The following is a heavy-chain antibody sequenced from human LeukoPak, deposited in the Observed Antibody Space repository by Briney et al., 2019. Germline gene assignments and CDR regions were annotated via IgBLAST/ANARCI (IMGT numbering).Heavy chain of an antibody. D-gene: IGHD1-26*01. J-gene: IGHJ4*02. Sequence: ASVKVSCKASGYTFTGYYMHWVRQAPGQGLEWMGWINPNSGGTNYAQKFQGRVTMTRDTSISTAYMELSRLRSDDTAVYYCATYSGSYRAIDYWGQGTLVTVSS. V-gene: IGHV1-2*02. CDR2: INPNSGGT. CDR1: GYTFTGYY. CDR3: ATYSGSYRAIDY.